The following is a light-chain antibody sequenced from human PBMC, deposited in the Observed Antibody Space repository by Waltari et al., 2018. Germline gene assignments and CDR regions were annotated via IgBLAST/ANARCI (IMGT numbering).Light chain of an antibody. CDR1: SCNIGHDY. CDR3: GTWDSSLSGAV. CDR2: ENT. V-gene: IGLV1-51*02. J-gene: IGLJ7*01. Sequence: QSVLTQPPSVSAAPGQRATTSCSGGSCNIGHDYVSWYRQFPGTAPKLLNYENTERPSGIPGRFSGSKSGTSATLDITGLQAGDEADYYCGTWDSSLSGAVFGGGTHLTVL.